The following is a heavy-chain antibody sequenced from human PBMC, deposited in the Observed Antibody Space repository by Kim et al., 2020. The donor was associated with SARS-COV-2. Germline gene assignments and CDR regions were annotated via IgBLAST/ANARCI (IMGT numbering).Heavy chain of an antibody. J-gene: IGHJ6*02. CDR1: GGSFSGYY. D-gene: IGHD3-10*01. Sequence: SETLSLTCAVYGGSFSGYYWSWIRQPPGKGLEWIGEINHSGSTNYNPSLKSRVTISVDTSKNQFSLKLSSVTAADTAVYYCARSSRFRSLSPTMVRGVIHYYYYGMDVWGQGTTVTVSS. V-gene: IGHV4-34*01. CDR2: INHSGST. CDR3: ARSSRFRSLSPTMVRGVIHYYYYGMDV.